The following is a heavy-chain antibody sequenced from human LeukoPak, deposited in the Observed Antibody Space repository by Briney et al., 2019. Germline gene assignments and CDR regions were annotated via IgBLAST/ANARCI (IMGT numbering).Heavy chain of an antibody. Sequence: GGSLRLSCTASGFDFGAYWMSWVRQAPGKGLEWVANIKNDGGVELYVDSVMGRFTISRDNAKNSVYLHMSSLRAEDTAVYYCVRDWRDGYDTDFDYWGQGTLVTVSS. V-gene: IGHV3-7*01. D-gene: IGHD5-12*01. CDR3: VRDWRDGYDTDFDY. CDR1: GFDFGAYW. J-gene: IGHJ4*02. CDR2: IKNDGGVE.